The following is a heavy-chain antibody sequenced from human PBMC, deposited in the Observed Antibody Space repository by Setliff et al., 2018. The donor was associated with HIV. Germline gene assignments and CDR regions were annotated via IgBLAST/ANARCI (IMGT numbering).Heavy chain of an antibody. CDR2: IYYSGST. D-gene: IGHD6-13*01. CDR3: ARWQQLALGSYYYMDV. V-gene: IGHV4-39*07. J-gene: IGHJ6*03. CDR1: GGSISTSSYY. Sequence: SETLSLTCNVSGGSISTSSYYWIWVRQPPGEGLEWIGNIYYSGSTYYNPSLQSRITISVDTSQNQFSLKLSSVTAADTAVYFCARWQQLALGSYYYMDVWGKGTTVTVSS.